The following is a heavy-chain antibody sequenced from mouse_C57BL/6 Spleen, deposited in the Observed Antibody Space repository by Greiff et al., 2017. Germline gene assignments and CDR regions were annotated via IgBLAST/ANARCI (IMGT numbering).Heavy chain of an antibody. V-gene: IGHV1-64*01. J-gene: IGHJ4*01. Sequence: QVQLQQPGAELVKPGASVKLSCKASGYTFTSYWMHWVKQRPGQGLEWIGMIHPNSGSNNYNEKFKSKATLTVDKSSSTAYMQLSSLASEDAAVYCCARAWCYYGNYDYAMGYWGQGTSVTVAS. D-gene: IGHD2-1*01. CDR3: ARAWCYYGNYDYAMGY. CDR1: GYTFTSYW. CDR2: IHPNSGSN.